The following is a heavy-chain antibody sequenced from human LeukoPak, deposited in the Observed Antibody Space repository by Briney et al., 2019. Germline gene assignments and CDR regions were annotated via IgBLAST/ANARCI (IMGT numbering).Heavy chain of an antibody. Sequence: GASVKVSCKASGYTFTGYYMHWGGQAHGQGLEWMGRINPNSGGTNYAQKFHGRVTMTRDTSISTAYMELSRLRSDDTAVYYCARGRYYGMDVWGQGTTVTVSS. CDR3: ARGRYYGMDV. V-gene: IGHV1-2*06. CDR2: INPNSGGT. J-gene: IGHJ6*02. CDR1: GYTFTGYY.